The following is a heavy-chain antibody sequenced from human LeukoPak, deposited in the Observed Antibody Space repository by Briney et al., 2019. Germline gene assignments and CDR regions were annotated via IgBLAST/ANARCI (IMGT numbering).Heavy chain of an antibody. CDR2: IYYSGST. Sequence: SETLSLTCPVSGGSISSYYWSWIRQPPGKGLEWIGYIYYSGSTNYNPSLKSRVTISVDTSKNQFSLKLSSVTAADPAVYYCARDPLGYCSGGSCPPVDAFDIWGQGAMVTVSS. CDR1: GGSISSYY. D-gene: IGHD2-15*01. J-gene: IGHJ3*02. V-gene: IGHV4-59*01. CDR3: ARDPLGYCSGGSCPPVDAFDI.